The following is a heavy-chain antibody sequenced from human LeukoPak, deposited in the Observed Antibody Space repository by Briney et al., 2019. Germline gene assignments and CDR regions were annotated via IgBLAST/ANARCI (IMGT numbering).Heavy chain of an antibody. CDR1: GGTFSSYA. CDR3: ASERDQLLLRYYYYYYGMDV. CDR2: IIPIFGIA. D-gene: IGHD2-2*01. Sequence: GASVKVSCKASGGTFSSYAISWVRQAPGQGLKWMGRIIPIFGIANYAQKFQGRVTITADKSTSTAYMELSSLRSEDTAVYCCASERDQLLLRYYYYYYGMDVWGQGTTVTVSS. J-gene: IGHJ6*02. V-gene: IGHV1-69*04.